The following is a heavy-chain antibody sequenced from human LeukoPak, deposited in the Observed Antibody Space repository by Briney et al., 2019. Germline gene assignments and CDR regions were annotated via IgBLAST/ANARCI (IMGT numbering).Heavy chain of an antibody. CDR2: IYYNGGA. Sequence: SETLSLTCTVSGGSINSHYWSWIRQPPGKGPEWIGYIYYNGGAHYNPSLKSRVTISVDSSKNQFSLKLTSVTAADTAVYYCARAFYYDSSRFYQYFDFWGRGNLVTVSS. J-gene: IGHJ4*02. CDR3: ARAFYYDSSRFYQYFDF. V-gene: IGHV4-59*11. CDR1: GGSINSHY. D-gene: IGHD3-22*01.